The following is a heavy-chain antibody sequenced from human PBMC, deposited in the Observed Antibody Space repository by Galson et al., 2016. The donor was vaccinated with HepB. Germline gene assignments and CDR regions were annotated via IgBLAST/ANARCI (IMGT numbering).Heavy chain of an antibody. D-gene: IGHD2-8*01. CDR3: AKEVYARAAIPSLDAFDM. Sequence: SLRLSCAASGFTFTSYAMSWVRQAPGKGLEWVSGITDNGAYTNYADSVKGRFIISRDKTKNTLFLQMNSLRVEDTAVYYCAKEVYARAAIPSLDAFDMWGQGTVVTVSS. V-gene: IGHV3-23*01. J-gene: IGHJ3*02. CDR2: ITDNGAYT. CDR1: GFTFTSYA.